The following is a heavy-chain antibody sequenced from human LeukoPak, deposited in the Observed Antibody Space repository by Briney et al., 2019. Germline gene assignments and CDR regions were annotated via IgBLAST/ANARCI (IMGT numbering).Heavy chain of an antibody. CDR1: GFTFSSYG. V-gene: IGHV3-30*18. J-gene: IGHJ6*02. CDR3: AKDLLYGDYAPYYGMDV. Sequence: PGRSLRLSCAASGFTFSSYGMHWVRQAPGKGLEWVAVISYDGSNKYYADSVKGRFTISRDNSKNTLYLQMNSLRAEDTAVYYCAKDLLYGDYAPYYGMDVWGQGTTVTVSS. D-gene: IGHD4-17*01. CDR2: ISYDGSNK.